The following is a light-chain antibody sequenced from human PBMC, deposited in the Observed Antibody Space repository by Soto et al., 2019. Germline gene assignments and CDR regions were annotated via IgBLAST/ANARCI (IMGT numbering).Light chain of an antibody. CDR3: QQYHGFSRT. CDR2: DVS. J-gene: IGKJ1*01. Sequence: DIQMTQSPSTLSASVGDRVTITCRASQSISESLAWYQKKTGKAPDLLISDVSKLERGVASRLRGSGSGTELTLTISSMQNDDLETYYCQQYHGFSRTFGQGTKVDIK. CDR1: QSISES. V-gene: IGKV1-5*01.